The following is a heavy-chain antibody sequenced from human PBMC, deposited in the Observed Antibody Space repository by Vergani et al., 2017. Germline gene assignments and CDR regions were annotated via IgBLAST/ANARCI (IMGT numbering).Heavy chain of an antibody. J-gene: IGHJ4*02. CDR1: GYTFTGYY. CDR3: ARAADYYFDY. Sequence: QVQLVQSGAGVEKPGASVKLSCKASGYTFTGYYMNWVRQAPGQGLEWVGWINPNSGGTYYAQKFQGRVTMTRDTSISTAYMELSRLRSDATAVYYCARAADYYFDYWGQGTLVTVSS. CDR2: INPNSGGT. V-gene: IGHV1-2*02. D-gene: IGHD3-3*01.